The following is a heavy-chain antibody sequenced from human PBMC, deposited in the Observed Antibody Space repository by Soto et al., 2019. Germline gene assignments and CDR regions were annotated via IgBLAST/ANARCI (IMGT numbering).Heavy chain of an antibody. CDR2: INHSGST. V-gene: IGHV4-34*01. D-gene: IGHD3-3*01. CDR1: GGSFSGYY. J-gene: IGHJ3*02. CDR3: ESGPRLVRFSEWLLFGAFDI. Sequence: SETLSLTCAVYGGSFSGYYWSWIRQPPGKGLEWIGEINHSGSTNYNPSLKSRVTISVDTSKNQFSLKLSSVTAADTAVYYCESGPRLVRFSEWLLFGAFDIWGQGTMV.